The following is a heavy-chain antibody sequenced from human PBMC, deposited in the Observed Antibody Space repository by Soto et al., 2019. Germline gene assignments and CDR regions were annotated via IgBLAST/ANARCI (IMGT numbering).Heavy chain of an antibody. Sequence: SETLSLTCTVSGGSISSYYWSWIRQPPGKGLEWTGYIYYSGSTNYNTSLKSRVTISVDTSKNQFSLKRSSVTAADTAVYYCARGGGGSSWYSYYYGMDVWGQGTTVTVS. J-gene: IGHJ6*02. D-gene: IGHD6-13*01. CDR1: GGSISSYY. V-gene: IGHV4-59*01. CDR3: ARGGGGSSWYSYYYGMDV. CDR2: IYYSGST.